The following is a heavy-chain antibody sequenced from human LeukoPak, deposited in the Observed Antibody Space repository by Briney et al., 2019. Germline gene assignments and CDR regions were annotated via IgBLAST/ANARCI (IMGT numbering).Heavy chain of an antibody. CDR3: ARARAARGVYYYYYMDV. D-gene: IGHD6-6*01. Sequence: SETLSLTCAVYGGSFSGYYWSWIRQPPGKGLEWIGYIYTSGSTNYNPSLKSRVTISVDTSKNQFSLKLSSVTAADTAVYYCARARAARGVYYYYYMDVWGKGTTVTVSS. CDR2: IYTSGST. CDR1: GGSFSGYY. J-gene: IGHJ6*03. V-gene: IGHV4-4*09.